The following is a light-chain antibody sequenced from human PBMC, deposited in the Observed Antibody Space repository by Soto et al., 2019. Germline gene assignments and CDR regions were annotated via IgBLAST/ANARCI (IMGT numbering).Light chain of an antibody. CDR1: QSVTSSY. J-gene: IGKJ1*01. CDR3: QQYGTSLSWT. CDR2: GAS. V-gene: IGKV3-20*01. Sequence: EMVLTQSPGTLSLSPGERATLSCRASQSVTSSYLTWYQQKPGQAPRLLIYGASSRAAGIPDRFSGSGSGTDFTLTINRLEPEDFAVYYCQQYGTSLSWTFGQGTKVDIK.